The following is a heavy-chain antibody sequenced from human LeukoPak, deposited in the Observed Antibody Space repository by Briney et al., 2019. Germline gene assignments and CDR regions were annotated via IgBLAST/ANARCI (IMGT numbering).Heavy chain of an antibody. CDR2: INSDGRST. V-gene: IGHV3-74*01. CDR3: ARARRFGELDY. J-gene: IGHJ4*02. Sequence: WVSRINSDGRSTSYADSVKGRFTIYRDNDKNNVDMKINSLRAEDTAVYYCARARRFGELDYWGQGTLVTVSS. D-gene: IGHD3-10*01.